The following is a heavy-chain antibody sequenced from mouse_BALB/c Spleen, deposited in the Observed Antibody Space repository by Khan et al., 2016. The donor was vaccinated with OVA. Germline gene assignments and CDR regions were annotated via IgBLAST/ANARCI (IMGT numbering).Heavy chain of an antibody. CDR3: ARTARIKY. CDR1: AYSITSGYG. D-gene: IGHD1-2*01. V-gene: IGHV3-2*02. Sequence: VQLKVSGPGLVKPSQSLSLTCTVTAYSITSGYGWNWIRQFPGNKLEWMGYISYSGSTNYNPSLKSRISITRDTSKNQFFLQLNSVTTEDTATYYCARTARIKYWGQGTTLTVSS. J-gene: IGHJ2*01. CDR2: ISYSGST.